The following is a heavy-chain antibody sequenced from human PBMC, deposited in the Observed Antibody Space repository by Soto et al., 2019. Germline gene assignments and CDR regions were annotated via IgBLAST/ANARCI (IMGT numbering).Heavy chain of an antibody. V-gene: IGHV3-33*01. CDR1: GFTFSSYG. Sequence: QVQLVESGGGVVQPGRSLRLSCAASGFTFSSYGMHWVRQAPGKGLEWVAVIWYDGSNKYYADSVKGRFTISRDNSKNTLYLQMNSLRAEDTAVYYCARTGYCSGGSCYSRFGYFDYWGQGTLVTVS. CDR2: IWYDGSNK. J-gene: IGHJ4*02. CDR3: ARTGYCSGGSCYSRFGYFDY. D-gene: IGHD2-15*01.